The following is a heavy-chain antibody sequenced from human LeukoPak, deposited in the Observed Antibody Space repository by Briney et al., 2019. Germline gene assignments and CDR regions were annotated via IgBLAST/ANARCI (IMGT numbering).Heavy chain of an antibody. Sequence: SGTLSLTCAVSGGSISSSNWWTWWRRPPAKGLQWRGGVYHNGRTNYTPSLQTRITISVDKSKNQFSLTPTSVTVGAPPIYQCAREWDRRVSYRGGYYPRWFDSWGQGALVTVSS. J-gene: IGHJ5*01. CDR3: AREWDRRVSYRGGYYPRWFDS. CDR1: GGSISSSNW. D-gene: IGHD3-22*01. V-gene: IGHV4-4*02. CDR2: VYHNGRT.